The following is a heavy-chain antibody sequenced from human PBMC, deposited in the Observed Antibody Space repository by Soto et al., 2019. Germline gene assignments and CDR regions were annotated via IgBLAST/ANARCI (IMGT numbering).Heavy chain of an antibody. Sequence: QVQLQQWGAGLLKPSETLSLTCAVYGGSFSGYYWSWIRQPPGKGLEWIGEINHSGSTNYNPSLTSRGTISVDTSKNQFSLKLSSVTAADTAVYYCARGLRVRGLAFWGQGTLVTVSS. CDR1: GGSFSGYY. CDR3: ARGLRVRGLAF. J-gene: IGHJ4*02. V-gene: IGHV4-34*01. CDR2: INHSGST. D-gene: IGHD3-10*01.